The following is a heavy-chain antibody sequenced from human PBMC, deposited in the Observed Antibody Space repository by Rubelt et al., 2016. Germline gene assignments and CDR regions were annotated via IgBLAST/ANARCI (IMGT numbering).Heavy chain of an antibody. D-gene: IGHD3-10*01. CDR2: SGGST. Sequence: SGGSTYYADSVKGRFTISRDNSKNTQYLQMNSLRAEDTAVYYCARDSPRSRAIMPPLWFGELFNWGQGTLVTVSS. J-gene: IGHJ4*02. V-gene: IGHV3-53*01. CDR3: ARDSPRSRAIMPPLWFGELFN.